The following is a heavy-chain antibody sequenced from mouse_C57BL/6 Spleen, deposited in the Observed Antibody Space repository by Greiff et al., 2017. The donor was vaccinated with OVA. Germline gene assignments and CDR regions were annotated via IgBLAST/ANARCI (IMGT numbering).Heavy chain of an antibody. D-gene: IGHD2-4*01. Sequence: EVQVVESGPGLVKPSQSLSLTCSVSGYSITSGYYWYLIRQFPGNKLEWMGYISYDGSNNYNHYLNNRISFTRDTAKNQLFLKLNAVTTEDTAAYDGAREGTYDYDGFAYWGQGTLVTVSA. J-gene: IGHJ3*01. V-gene: IGHV3-6*01. CDR1: GYSITSGYY. CDR3: AREGTYDYDGFAY. CDR2: ISYDGSN.